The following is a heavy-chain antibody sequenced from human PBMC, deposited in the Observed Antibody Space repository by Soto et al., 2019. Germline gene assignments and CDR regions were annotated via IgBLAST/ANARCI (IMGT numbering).Heavy chain of an antibody. J-gene: IGHJ5*02. Sequence: GGSLRLSCAASAFTFSSSSMNWVRQAPGKGLEWISYITSVSSTRYYADSVEGRFTISRDNAKNSLYLQMNSLRDEDTAVYYCARDASRDSSARGWFDPWGPGTLVTVSS. D-gene: IGHD6-13*01. CDR2: ITSVSSTR. CDR3: ARDASRDSSARGWFDP. V-gene: IGHV3-48*02. CDR1: AFTFSSSS.